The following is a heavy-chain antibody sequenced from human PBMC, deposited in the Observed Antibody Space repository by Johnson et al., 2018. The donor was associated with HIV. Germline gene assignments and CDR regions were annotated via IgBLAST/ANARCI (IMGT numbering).Heavy chain of an antibody. Sequence: VQLVESGGHVVRPGGSLRLSCAASGFTFDHYDMSWVRQVPGKGLEWVSGITWNGGSTGYADSVKGRFIISRDNAKNSLYLQMNSLRAEDTAVYYCARDSVVVIATDDAFDIWGQGTMVTVSS. J-gene: IGHJ3*02. D-gene: IGHD2-21*01. V-gene: IGHV3-20*04. CDR3: ARDSVVVIATDDAFDI. CDR2: ITWNGGST. CDR1: GFTFDHYD.